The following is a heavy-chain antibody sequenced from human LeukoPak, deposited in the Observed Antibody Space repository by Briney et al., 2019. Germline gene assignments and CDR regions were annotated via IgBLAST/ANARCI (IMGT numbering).Heavy chain of an antibody. J-gene: IGHJ4*02. CDR1: GVTFSSYS. CDR2: ISSSSSYI. CDR3: ARDEGDYFDY. Sequence: GGSLRLSCAAYGVTFSSYSMNWVRQAPGKGLEWVSSISSSSSYIYYADSVKGRFTISRDNAKNALYLQMNSLRAEDTAVYYCARDEGDYFDYWGQGTLVTVSS. V-gene: IGHV3-21*01.